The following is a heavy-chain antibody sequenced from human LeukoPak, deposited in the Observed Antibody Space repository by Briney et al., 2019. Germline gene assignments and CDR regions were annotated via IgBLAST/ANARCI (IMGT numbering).Heavy chain of an antibody. V-gene: IGHV3-23*01. J-gene: IGHJ4*02. D-gene: IGHD6-25*01. CDR1: GFTFSSSA. CDR2: ISGSGGST. Sequence: GGSLRLSCAASGFTFSSSAMSWVRQAPGKGLEWVSAISGSGGSTYYADSVKGRFTISRDNSKNTLYLQMNSLRAEDTAIYYCAKGHSSDLDYWGQGTLVTVSS. CDR3: AKGHSSDLDY.